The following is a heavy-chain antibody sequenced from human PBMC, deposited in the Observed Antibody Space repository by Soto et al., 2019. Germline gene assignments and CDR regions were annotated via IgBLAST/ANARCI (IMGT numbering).Heavy chain of an antibody. V-gene: IGHV4-59*08. CDR3: ARRSANYYYYMDV. CDR1: GGSISSYY. Sequence: SATLSLTCTVSGGSISSYYWSRIRQPPGKGLEWIGYIYYSGSTNYNPSLKSRVTISVDTSKNQFSLKLSSVTAADTAVYYCARRSANYYYYMDVWGKGTTVTVSS. J-gene: IGHJ6*03. CDR2: IYYSGST.